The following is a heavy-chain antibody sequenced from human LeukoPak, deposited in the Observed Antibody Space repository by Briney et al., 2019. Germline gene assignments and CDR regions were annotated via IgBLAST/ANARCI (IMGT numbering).Heavy chain of an antibody. CDR1: GYTFTSYA. CDR2: INAGNGNT. Sequence: ASVKVSCKASGYTFTSYAMHWVRQAPGQRLEWMGWINAGNGNTKYSQKFQGRVTITRDTSASTAYMELSSLRSEDTAVYYCARSRGEWLRFRWFDPWGQGTLVTVSS. D-gene: IGHD5-12*01. J-gene: IGHJ5*02. CDR3: ARSRGEWLRFRWFDP. V-gene: IGHV1-3*01.